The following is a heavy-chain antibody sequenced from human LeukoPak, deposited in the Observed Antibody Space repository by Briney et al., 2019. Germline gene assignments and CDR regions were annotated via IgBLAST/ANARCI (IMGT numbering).Heavy chain of an antibody. J-gene: IGHJ3*02. Sequence: SETLSLTCTVSGGSISSHYWSWIRQPPGKGLEWIGYMYHSGSTNYNPSLKSRVTISVDTSKNQFSLKLSSVTAADTTVYYCARHSAHASTNDAFDIWGQGTMVTVSS. V-gene: IGHV4-59*11. CDR1: GGSISSHY. CDR2: MYHSGST. CDR3: ARHSAHASTNDAFDI. D-gene: IGHD2-2*01.